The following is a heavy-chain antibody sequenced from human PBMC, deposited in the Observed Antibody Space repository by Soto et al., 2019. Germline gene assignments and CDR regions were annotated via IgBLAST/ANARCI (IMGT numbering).Heavy chain of an antibody. CDR1: GGSISSYY. V-gene: IGHV4-59*01. Sequence: LSLTCTVSGGSISSYYWSWIRQPPGKGLEWIGYIYYSGSTNYNPSLKSRVTISVDTSKNQFSLKLSSVTAADTAVYYCARSITIFGVVMTIYFDYWGQGTLVTVSS. J-gene: IGHJ4*02. CDR2: IYYSGST. CDR3: ARSITIFGVVMTIYFDY. D-gene: IGHD3-3*01.